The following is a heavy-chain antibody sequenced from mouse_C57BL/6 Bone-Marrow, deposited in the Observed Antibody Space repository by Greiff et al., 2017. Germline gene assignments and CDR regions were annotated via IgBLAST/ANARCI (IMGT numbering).Heavy chain of an antibody. CDR1: GYSFTGYY. V-gene: IGHV1-42*01. Sequence: VQLQQSGPELVKPGASVKISCKASGYSFTGYYMNWVKQSPEKSLEWIGEINPSTGGTTYNQKFKAKATLTVDNSSSTAYMQLKSLTSEDSAVYYCARSAGTLFDYWGQGTTLTVSS. CDR2: INPSTGGT. J-gene: IGHJ2*01. D-gene: IGHD1-1*01. CDR3: ARSAGTLFDY.